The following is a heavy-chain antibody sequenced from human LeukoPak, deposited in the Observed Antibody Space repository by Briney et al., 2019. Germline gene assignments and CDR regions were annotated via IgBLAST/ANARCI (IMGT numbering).Heavy chain of an antibody. D-gene: IGHD3-22*01. CDR1: GFTFSSYW. CDR2: IKQDGSDK. Sequence: GGSLRLSCAASGFTFSSYWMSWVRQAPGKGLEWVANIKQDGSDKYYVDSVKGRFTISRDSSKNTLYLQMHSLRAEDTATYYCARDATSGYHDDWGQGTLVTVAS. J-gene: IGHJ4*02. V-gene: IGHV3-7*03. CDR3: ARDATSGYHDD.